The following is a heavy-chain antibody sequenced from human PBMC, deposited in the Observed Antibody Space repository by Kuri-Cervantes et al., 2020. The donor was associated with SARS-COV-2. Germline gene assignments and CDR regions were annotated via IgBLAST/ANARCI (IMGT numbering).Heavy chain of an antibody. Sequence: GGSLRPSWVVSGFTFRTNVMAWVRQAPGKGLEWVAVISYDGSNKYYADSVKGRFSISRDNPKDTLYLEMNSLKPDDTAVYYCAKEHTYSVAFDYWGQGTLVTVSS. CDR2: ISYDGSNK. CDR1: GFTFRTNV. D-gene: IGHD2-15*01. V-gene: IGHV3-30*18. J-gene: IGHJ4*02. CDR3: AKEHTYSVAFDY.